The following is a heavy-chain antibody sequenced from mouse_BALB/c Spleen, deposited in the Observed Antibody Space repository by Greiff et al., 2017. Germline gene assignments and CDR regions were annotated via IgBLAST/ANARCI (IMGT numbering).Heavy chain of an antibody. D-gene: IGHD1-1*01. V-gene: IGHV1S137*01. Sequence: QVQLQQSGAELVRPGVSVKISCKGSGYTFTDYAMHWVKQSHAKSLEWIGVISTYYGDASYNQKFKGKATMTVDKSSSTAYMELARLTSEDSAIYYCARDYGSSRGFAYWGQGTLVTVSA. J-gene: IGHJ3*01. CDR2: ISTYYGDA. CDR1: GYTFTDYA. CDR3: ARDYGSSRGFAY.